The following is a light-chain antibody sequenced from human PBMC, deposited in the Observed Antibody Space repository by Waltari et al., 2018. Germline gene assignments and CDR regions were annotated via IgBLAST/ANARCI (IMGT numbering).Light chain of an antibody. CDR1: SSDVGSYNL. Sequence: QSALTQPASVSGFPGQSITISCTGTSSDVGSYNLVSWYQQYPGKAPKLMIYDGSKRPSGVPNRLSGSKSGNTASLTISGLQAEDEADYYCCSYADSSTLVFGGGTKLTVL. CDR2: DGS. J-gene: IGLJ3*02. CDR3: CSYADSSTLV. V-gene: IGLV2-23*01.